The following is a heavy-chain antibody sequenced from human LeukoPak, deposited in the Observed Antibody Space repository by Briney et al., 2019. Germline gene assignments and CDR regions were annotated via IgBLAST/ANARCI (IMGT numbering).Heavy chain of an antibody. CDR3: ARANPPWYGGYGGARDY. CDR1: GGSISSYY. V-gene: IGHV4-59*12. Sequence: PSETLSLTCTVSGGSISSYYWSWIRQPPGKGLEWIGYIYYSGSTNYNPSLKSRVTISVDTSKNQFSLKLSSVTAADTAVYYCARANPPWYGGYGGARDYWGQGTLVTVSS. J-gene: IGHJ4*02. CDR2: IYYSGST. D-gene: IGHD5-12*01.